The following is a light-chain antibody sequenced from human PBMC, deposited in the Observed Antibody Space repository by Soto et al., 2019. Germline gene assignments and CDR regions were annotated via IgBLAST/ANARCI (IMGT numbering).Light chain of an antibody. CDR2: DAS. V-gene: IGKV1-5*01. CDR1: QNISVW. J-gene: IGKJ2*01. Sequence: DIQMTQSPSTLSASVGDGVTITCRASQNISVWLAWYQHRPGKAPNFLIYDASNLETGVSSRFSGSGSGTEFTLTIRSLQPDDFATYYCQQYDSSSPTFGQGTKLEIK. CDR3: QQYDSSSPT.